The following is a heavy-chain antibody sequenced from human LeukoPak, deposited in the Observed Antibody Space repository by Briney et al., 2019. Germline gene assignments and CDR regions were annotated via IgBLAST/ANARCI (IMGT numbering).Heavy chain of an antibody. CDR2: ISSSGSTI. D-gene: IGHD3-10*01. CDR3: ARDGLRDYYGSGSFNWFDP. V-gene: IGHV3-48*03. J-gene: IGHJ5*02. CDR1: GFTFSSYE. Sequence: HPGGSLRLSCAASGFTFSSYEMNWVRQAPGKGLEWVSYISSSGSTIYYADSVKGRFTISRDNAKNSLYLQMNSLRAEDTAVYYCARDGLRDYYGSGSFNWFDPWGQGTLVTVSS.